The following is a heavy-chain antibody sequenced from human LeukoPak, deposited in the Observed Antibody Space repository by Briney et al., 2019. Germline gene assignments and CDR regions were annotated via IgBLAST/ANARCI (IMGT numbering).Heavy chain of an antibody. Sequence: NPGGSLRLSCAASGFTFSIAWMTWVRQAPGKGLEWVGRIKSKRDGWSMDYAAPVKGRFTISRDDSKDMLYLQMNSLKTEDAAVYYCTTVGSAWNFDYWGQGTLVTVSS. J-gene: IGHJ4*02. V-gene: IGHV3-15*01. D-gene: IGHD6-25*01. CDR3: TTVGSAWNFDY. CDR2: IKSKRDGWSM. CDR1: GFTFSIAW.